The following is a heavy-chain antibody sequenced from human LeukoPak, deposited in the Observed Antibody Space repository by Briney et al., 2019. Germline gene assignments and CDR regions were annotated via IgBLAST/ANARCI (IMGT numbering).Heavy chain of an antibody. CDR2: IYYSGST. CDR3: ARETGARGVDY. D-gene: IGHD1-26*01. V-gene: IGHV4-59*01. J-gene: IGHJ4*02. CDR1: GGSISSYY. Sequence: TLSLTCTVSGGSISSYYWSWIRQPPGKGLEWIGYIYYSGSTNYNPSLKSRVTISVDTSKNQFSLKLSSVTAADTAAYHCARETGARGVDYWGQGTLVTVSS.